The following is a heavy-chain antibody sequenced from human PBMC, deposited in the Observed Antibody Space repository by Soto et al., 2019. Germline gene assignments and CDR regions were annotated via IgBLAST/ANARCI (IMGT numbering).Heavy chain of an antibody. CDR1: GYSFSFYG. J-gene: IGHJ5*01. V-gene: IGHV1-18*01. CDR2: INPSDGNR. Sequence: ASVKVSCKASGYSFSFYGINWVRQAPGQGLEWMGWINPSDGNRNFAQKFEDRVTMTTATSTNTVFLELRSLKSDDTAIYYCARHDLDIVVMTAGWFDPWGQGTLVTVSS. CDR3: ARHDLDIVVMTAGWFDP. D-gene: IGHD2-21*02.